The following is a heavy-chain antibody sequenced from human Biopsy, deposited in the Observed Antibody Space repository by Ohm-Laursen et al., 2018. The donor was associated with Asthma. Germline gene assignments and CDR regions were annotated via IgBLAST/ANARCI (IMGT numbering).Heavy chain of an antibody. J-gene: IGHJ4*02. D-gene: IGHD3-10*01. Sequence: GSLRLSCAASGFTVSRDHMFWVRQAPGKGLEWVSVIYSGGTSHTADSVRGRFTISRDYSKNTLYLQMNSLRAEDTAVYYCAKDERLYYGSDSKYMQPVPLGDWGQGTLVIVSA. V-gene: IGHV3-53*01. CDR2: IYSGGTS. CDR1: GFTVSRDH. CDR3: AKDERLYYGSDSKYMQPVPLGD.